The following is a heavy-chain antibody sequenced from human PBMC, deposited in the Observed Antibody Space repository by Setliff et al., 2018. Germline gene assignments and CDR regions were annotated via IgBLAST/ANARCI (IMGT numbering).Heavy chain of an antibody. CDR3: ARHWDFDY. J-gene: IGHJ4*02. CDR2: IHYSGST. CDR1: GGSISTYH. Sequence: PSETLSLTCSVSGGSISTYHWSWIRQPPEKGLEWIAYIHYSGSTNQNPSLKSRVTISVDTSQNQFSLKLSSVTAADTAAYCCARHWDFDYWGRGALVTVSS. V-gene: IGHV4-59*08. D-gene: IGHD1-26*01.